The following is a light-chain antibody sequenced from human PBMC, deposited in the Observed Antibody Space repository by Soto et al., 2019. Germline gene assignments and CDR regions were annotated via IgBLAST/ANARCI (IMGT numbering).Light chain of an antibody. CDR1: QDINTY. Sequence: DIQLTQSPSFLSASVGDRVSITCRASQDINTYLAWYQQKPGKAPKLLIFAASTLQNGVPSRFSGSGSGTEFTVTITSLQPEDFATYYCQQRKSYPITFGQGTRLEIK. CDR3: QQRKSYPIT. J-gene: IGKJ5*01. V-gene: IGKV1-9*01. CDR2: AAS.